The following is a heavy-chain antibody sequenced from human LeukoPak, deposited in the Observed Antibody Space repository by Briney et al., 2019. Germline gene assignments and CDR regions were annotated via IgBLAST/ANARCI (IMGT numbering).Heavy chain of an antibody. CDR1: GYSISSGYY. J-gene: IGHJ4*02. Sequence: PSETLSLTCTVSGYSISSGYYWGWIRQPPGKGLEYIGSMSQSGGNFYNPSLKRRITVSADTSTNRFCLTQTYVTAADTAVYYFGRDHGGATDFDYWGQGILVTVSS. D-gene: IGHD1-26*01. V-gene: IGHV4-38-2*02. CDR3: GRDHGGATDFDY. CDR2: MSQSGGN.